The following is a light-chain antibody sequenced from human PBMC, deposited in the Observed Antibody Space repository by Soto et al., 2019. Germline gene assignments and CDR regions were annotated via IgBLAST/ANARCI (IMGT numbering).Light chain of an antibody. CDR1: QSISSW. CDR2: KAS. J-gene: IGKJ2*01. V-gene: IGKV1-5*03. Sequence: DIQMTQSPSTLSASVGDRVTITCRASQSISSWLAWYQQKPGEAPKLLIYKASSLESGVPSRFGGSGSGTEFTFTISSLQPDDFATYYCQQYNSFSHTFGRGTKLEI. CDR3: QQYNSFSHT.